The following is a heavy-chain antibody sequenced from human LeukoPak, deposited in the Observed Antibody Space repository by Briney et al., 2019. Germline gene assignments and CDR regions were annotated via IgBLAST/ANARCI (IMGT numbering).Heavy chain of an antibody. CDR3: ARESGLSAFDY. V-gene: IGHV3-72*01. CDR1: GFTFSDHY. CDR2: TRNKANSYTT. Sequence: PGGSLRLSCAASGFTFSDHYMDWVRQAPGKGLEWVGRTRNKANSYTTEYAASVKGRFTISRDDSKNSLYLQMNSLKTEGTAVYYCARESGLSAFDYWGQETLVTVSS. D-gene: IGHD2-15*01. J-gene: IGHJ4*02.